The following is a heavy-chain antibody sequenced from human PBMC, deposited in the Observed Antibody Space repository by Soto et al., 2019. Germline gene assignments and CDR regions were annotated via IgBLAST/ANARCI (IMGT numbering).Heavy chain of an antibody. CDR2: ISLIRGTA. CDR3: ARTANWDGFDP. CDR1: GGSFRSYA. Sequence: QVQLVQSGSEMKKPGSSVKGSCKASGGSFRSYAISWVRQAPGQGLEWLGGISLIRGTATYVQRFQGRVTISADESTSTAYLYLHNLTSEEAAIYYCARTANWDGFDPWGQGTQGTGSS. D-gene: IGHD1-26*01. V-gene: IGHV1-69*01. J-gene: IGHJ5*02.